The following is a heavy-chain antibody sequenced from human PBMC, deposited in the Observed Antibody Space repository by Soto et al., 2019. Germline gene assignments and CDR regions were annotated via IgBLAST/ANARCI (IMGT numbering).Heavy chain of an antibody. J-gene: IGHJ3*02. CDR2: INAGNGNT. CDR1: GYTFTSYA. CDR3: ARGFGSSWYCAFDI. Sequence: ASVKVSCKASGYTFTSYAMHWVRQAPGQRLEWMGWINAGNGNTKYSQKFQGRVTITRDTSASTAYMELSGLRSEATAVYYCARGFGSSWYCAFDIWGQGTMVTV. D-gene: IGHD6-13*01. V-gene: IGHV1-3*01.